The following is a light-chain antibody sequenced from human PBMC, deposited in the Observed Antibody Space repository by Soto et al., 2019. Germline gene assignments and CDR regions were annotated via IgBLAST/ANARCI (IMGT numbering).Light chain of an antibody. CDR3: NQYGSSPRT. V-gene: IGKV3-20*01. Sequence: EIVLTQSPGTLSLSPGERATLSCRASQSVTSNYLAWFQQKPAQAPRLLIHGASNRATGIPDRFSGSESGTDFTLTISRLEPEDFAVYYCNQYGSSPRTFGQGTKFEIK. CDR2: GAS. J-gene: IGKJ1*01. CDR1: QSVTSNY.